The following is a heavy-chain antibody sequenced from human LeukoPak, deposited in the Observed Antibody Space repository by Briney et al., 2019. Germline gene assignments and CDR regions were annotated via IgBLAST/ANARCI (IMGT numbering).Heavy chain of an antibody. Sequence: SQTLSLTCAISGDSVSSKSAAWNWIRQSPSRGLEWLGRTYYRSKWYNDYALSVKSRITINPDTSKNQFSLQLNSVTPEDTAVYYCARRATRYFDWLSTYYFDYWGQGILVTVSS. V-gene: IGHV6-1*01. CDR2: TYYRSKWYN. D-gene: IGHD3-9*01. CDR3: ARRATRYFDWLSTYYFDY. CDR1: GDSVSSKSAA. J-gene: IGHJ4*02.